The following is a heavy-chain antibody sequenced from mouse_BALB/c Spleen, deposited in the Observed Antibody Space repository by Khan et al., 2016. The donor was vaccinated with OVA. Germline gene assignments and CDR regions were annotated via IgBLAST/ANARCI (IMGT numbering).Heavy chain of an antibody. Sequence: QIQLVQSGAELAKPGASVKMSCQASGYTFTTYWMHWVKQRPGQGLEWIGYINPTSGYTNYNDKFKDRATLYADRSSNTSYMQLRSLTSEDSADYYFTRDRIDYWGQGTTLTVSS. J-gene: IGHJ2*01. CDR1: GYTFTTYW. CDR2: INPTSGYT. CDR3: TRDRIDY. V-gene: IGHV1-7*01.